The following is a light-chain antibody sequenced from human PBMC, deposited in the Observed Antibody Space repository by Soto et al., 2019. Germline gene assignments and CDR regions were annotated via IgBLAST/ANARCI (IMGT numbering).Light chain of an antibody. CDR2: DVS. V-gene: IGLV2-14*01. CDR3: SSYTSRSTLV. J-gene: IGLJ1*01. CDR1: SSDVGGYNY. Sequence: QSALTQPASVSGSPGQSITISCTGTSSDVGGYNYVSWYQQHPGKAPKLMIYDVSNRPSGVSNRFSGSKSGNTASLTISGLEDEDEADYYYSSYTSRSTLVFGTGTKLTVL.